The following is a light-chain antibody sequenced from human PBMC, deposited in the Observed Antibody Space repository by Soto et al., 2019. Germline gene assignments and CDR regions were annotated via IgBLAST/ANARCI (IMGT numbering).Light chain of an antibody. Sequence: DIQMTQSPSSLSASVGDRVTITCRASQSISTYLNWYQHKPGKAPEFLIYGASSLQSGVPSRFSGSGSGTDFTLTISSLQPEDFATYYCQQSYSTPWTFGQGTKVEIK. CDR2: GAS. J-gene: IGKJ1*01. CDR1: QSISTY. V-gene: IGKV1-39*01. CDR3: QQSYSTPWT.